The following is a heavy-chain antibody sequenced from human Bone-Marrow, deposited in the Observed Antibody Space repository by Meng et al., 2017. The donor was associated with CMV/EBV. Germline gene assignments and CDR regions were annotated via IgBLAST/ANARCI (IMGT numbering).Heavy chain of an antibody. V-gene: IGHV3-48*03. CDR1: GFTFSSYE. CDR2: ISSSGRTI. J-gene: IGHJ3*02. Sequence: GGSLRLSCAASGFTFSSYEMNWVRQAPGKGLEWVSHISSSGRTIYYADSVKVRLTISRDNSKNTLYLQMNSLRTEDTAVFYCARSRSYYGSGIYSHGAFDIWGQGTMVTVSS. D-gene: IGHD3-10*01. CDR3: ARSRSYYGSGIYSHGAFDI.